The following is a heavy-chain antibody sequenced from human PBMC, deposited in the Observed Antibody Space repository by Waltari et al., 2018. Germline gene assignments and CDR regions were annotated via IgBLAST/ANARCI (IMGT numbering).Heavy chain of an antibody. CDR1: GGSFSGYY. CDR3: ARTGGIRRDGYPALDY. D-gene: IGHD3-16*02. V-gene: IGHV4-34*01. J-gene: IGHJ4*02. CDR2: INHSGST. Sequence: QVQLQQWGAGLLKPSETLSLTCAVYGGSFSGYYWSWIRQPPGKGLEWIGEINHSGSTNYNPSLKSRVTISVDTSKNQFSLKLSSVTAADTAVYYCARTGGIRRDGYPALDYWGQGTLVTVSS.